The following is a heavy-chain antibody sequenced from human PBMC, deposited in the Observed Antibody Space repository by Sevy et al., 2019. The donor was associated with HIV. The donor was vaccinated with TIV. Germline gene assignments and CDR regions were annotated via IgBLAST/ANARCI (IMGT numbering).Heavy chain of an antibody. CDR2: ISSSSSYI. CDR3: ARVKNYYDSSGYYYYPNYYYYGMDV. J-gene: IGHJ6*02. CDR1: GFTFSSYS. D-gene: IGHD3-22*01. V-gene: IGHV3-21*01. Sequence: GGSLRLSCAASGFTFSSYSMNWVRQAPGKGLEWVSSISSSSSYIYYADSVKGRFTISRDNAKNSLYLQMNSLRAEDTAVYYCARVKNYYDSSGYYYYPNYYYYGMDVWGQGTLVTVSS.